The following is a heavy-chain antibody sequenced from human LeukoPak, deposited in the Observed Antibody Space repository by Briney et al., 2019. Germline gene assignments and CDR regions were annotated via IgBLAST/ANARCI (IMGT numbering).Heavy chain of an antibody. Sequence: GGSLRLSCAASGFTFSSYAMSWVRQAPGKGLEWVSTVSGSGVSTYYADSVKGRFTVSRDNSKNALYLQMNSLGAEDTAVYYCAKPRVTNYWYFDLWGRGTLVTISS. V-gene: IGHV3-23*01. CDR2: VSGSGVST. CDR3: AKPRVTNYWYFDL. D-gene: IGHD5-18*01. CDR1: GFTFSSYA. J-gene: IGHJ2*01.